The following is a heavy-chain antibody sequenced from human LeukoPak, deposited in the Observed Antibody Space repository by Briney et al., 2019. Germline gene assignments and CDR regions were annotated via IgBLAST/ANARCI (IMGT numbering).Heavy chain of an antibody. CDR2: TYYRSKWYN. Sequence: SQTLSLTCAISGDSVSSNSGAWNWIRQSPSRGLEWLGRTYYRSKWYNDYAVSVKSRITVNPDTSRNQFSLQLDSVTPDDTAVYYCAGAGPSGSGSFLYWGQGTLVTVSS. CDR3: AGAGPSGSGSFLY. CDR1: GDSVSSNSGA. D-gene: IGHD3-10*01. J-gene: IGHJ4*02. V-gene: IGHV6-1*01.